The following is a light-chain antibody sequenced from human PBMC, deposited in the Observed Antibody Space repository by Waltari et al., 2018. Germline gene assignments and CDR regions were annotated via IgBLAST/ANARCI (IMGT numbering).Light chain of an antibody. V-gene: IGKV2-28*01. J-gene: IGKJ1*01. CDR1: QSLLHTYGYNY. Sequence: DIVMTQSPLSLPVTPGEPASISCRSSQSLLHTYGYNYLDWYLQKPGQSPQLLIYLASSVASWVPDRFSGSGAGTDFTLKISRVEAEDVGVYYCMQPLQTPRTFGQGTKLEIK. CDR2: LAS. CDR3: MQPLQTPRT.